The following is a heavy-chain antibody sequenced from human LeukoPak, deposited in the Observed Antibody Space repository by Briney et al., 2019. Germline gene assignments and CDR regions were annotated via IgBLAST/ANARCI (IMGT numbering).Heavy chain of an antibody. D-gene: IGHD3-9*01. CDR3: AREGTYYDILTGLGDYYGMDV. V-gene: IGHV3-48*03. CDR2: ISSSGSTI. CDR1: GFTFSSYE. J-gene: IGHJ6*02. Sequence: GGSLRLSCAASGFTFSSYEMNWVRRAPGKGLEWVSYISSSGSTIYYADSVKGRFTISRDNAKNSLYLQMNSLRAEDTAVYYCAREGTYYDILTGLGDYYGMDVWGQGTTVTVSS.